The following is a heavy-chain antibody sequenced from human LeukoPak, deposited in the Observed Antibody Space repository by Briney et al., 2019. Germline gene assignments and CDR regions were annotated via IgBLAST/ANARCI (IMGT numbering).Heavy chain of an antibody. D-gene: IGHD3-22*01. Sequence: SETLSLTCTVSGGSISSYYWSWIRQPAGKGLEWIGRIYTSGSTNYNPSLKSRVTMSVDTSKNQFSLKLGSVTAADTAVYYCARTPYYDSSGDHAFDIWGQGTMVTVSS. CDR3: ARTPYYDSSGDHAFDI. J-gene: IGHJ3*02. CDR1: GGSISSYY. V-gene: IGHV4-4*07. CDR2: IYTSGST.